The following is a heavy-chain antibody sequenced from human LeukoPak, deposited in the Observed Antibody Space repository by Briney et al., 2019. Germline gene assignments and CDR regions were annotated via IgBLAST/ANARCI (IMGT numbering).Heavy chain of an antibody. D-gene: IGHD3-10*01. CDR3: AKERASHELLWFGELALDFVY. Sequence: GGSLRLSCAASGFPFSSYAMSWVRQAPGKGLEWVSAISGSGGSTYYADSVKGRFTISRDNSKNTLYLQMNSLRAEDTAVYYCAKERASHELLWFGELALDFVYWGQGTLVTVSS. V-gene: IGHV3-23*01. CDR2: ISGSGGST. J-gene: IGHJ4*02. CDR1: GFPFSSYA.